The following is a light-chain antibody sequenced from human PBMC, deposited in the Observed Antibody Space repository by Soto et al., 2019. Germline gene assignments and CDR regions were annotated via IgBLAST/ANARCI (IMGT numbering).Light chain of an antibody. CDR2: LNSDGSH. J-gene: IGLJ2*01. CDR3: QTWGTGVV. Sequence: QLVLTQSPSASASLGASVKLTCTLSSGHSSYAIAWHQQQPEKGPRDLMKLNSDGSHSKGDGIADRFSGSSSGAERYLTISSLQSEDEADYYCQTWGTGVVFGGGTKLTVL. V-gene: IGLV4-69*02. CDR1: SGHSSYA.